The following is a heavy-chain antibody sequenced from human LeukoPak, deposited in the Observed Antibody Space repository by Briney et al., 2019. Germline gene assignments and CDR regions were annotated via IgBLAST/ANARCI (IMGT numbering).Heavy chain of an antibody. V-gene: IGHV3-21*01. CDR3: AKPDPTYYMDV. CDR1: GFTFSSYN. CDR2: IGGSGSYI. Sequence: GGSLRLSCAASGFTFSSYNMNWVRQAPGKGLEWVSSIGGSGSYIFYADSVKGRFTISRDNAKNSLYLQMNSLRAEDTAVYYCAKPDPTYYMDVWGKGTTVTVSS. J-gene: IGHJ6*03. D-gene: IGHD1-14*01.